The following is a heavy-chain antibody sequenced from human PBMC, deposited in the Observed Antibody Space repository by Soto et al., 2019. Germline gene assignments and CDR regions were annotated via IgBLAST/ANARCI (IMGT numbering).Heavy chain of an antibody. CDR3: ARAVPGRRYFDWLLSL. CDR2: IYYSGST. CDR1: GGSISSSSYY. J-gene: IGHJ4*02. V-gene: IGHV4-39*01. Sequence: PSETLSLTCTVSGGSISSSSYYWGWIRQPPGKGLEWIGSIYYSGSTYYNPSLKSRVTISVDTSKNQFSLKLSSVTAADTAVYYCARAVPGRRYFDWLLSLWGQGTLVTVSS. D-gene: IGHD3-9*01.